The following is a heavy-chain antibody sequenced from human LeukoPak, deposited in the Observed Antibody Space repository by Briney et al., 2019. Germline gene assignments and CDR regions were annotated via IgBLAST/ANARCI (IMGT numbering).Heavy chain of an antibody. CDR2: IYYSGST. CDR1: GGSISSSSYY. V-gene: IGHV4-61*05. Sequence: SETLSLTCTVSGGSISSSSYYWGWIRQPPGKGLEWIGYIYYSGSTNYNPSLKSRVTISVDTSKNQFSLKLSSVTAADTAVYYCARGFTELRFLEWSAYPTWCAFDIWGQGTMVTVSS. D-gene: IGHD3-3*01. CDR3: ARGFTELRFLEWSAYPTWCAFDI. J-gene: IGHJ3*02.